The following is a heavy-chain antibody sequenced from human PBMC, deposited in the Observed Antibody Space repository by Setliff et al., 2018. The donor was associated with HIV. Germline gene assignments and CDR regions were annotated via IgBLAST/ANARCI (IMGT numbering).Heavy chain of an antibody. Sequence: ASVKVSCKASGYTFTTYGMNWVRQAPGQGLEWMGWINTNTGNPTYAQGFTGRFVFSLDTSVSTAYLQISSLKAEDTAVYYCARGLRSSTTCPWAWYFDLWGRGTLVTAPQ. CDR2: INTNTGNP. CDR1: GYTFTTYG. V-gene: IGHV7-4-1*02. J-gene: IGHJ2*01. CDR3: ARGLRSSTTCPWAWYFDL. D-gene: IGHD2-2*01.